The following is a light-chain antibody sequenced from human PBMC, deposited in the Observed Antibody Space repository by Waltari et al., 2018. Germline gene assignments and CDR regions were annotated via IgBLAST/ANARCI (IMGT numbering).Light chain of an antibody. Sequence: QVVLTQSPSASASLGASVKLTCTLSSGHSSYAIAWHQQQPEKGPRYLMKVNSDGSHNKGDGIPERFSGPSSGAERYLTISGLQSEDEADYCCCSYAGSSTWVFGGGTKLTVL. V-gene: IGLV4-69*01. CDR3: CSYAGSSTWV. CDR1: SGHSSYA. CDR2: VNSDGSH. J-gene: IGLJ3*02.